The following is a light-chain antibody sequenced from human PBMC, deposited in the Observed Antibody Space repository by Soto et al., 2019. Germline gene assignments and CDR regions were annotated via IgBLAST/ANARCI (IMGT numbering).Light chain of an antibody. CDR1: SSDVGGYNY. Sequence: QPASVSGSPGQSINISCTGTSSDVGGYNYVSWYQQHPGKAPKLMMYDVSNRPSGVSNRFSGSKSGNTASLTISGLQAEDEADYYCSSYSSSCTPFVFGTGTKLTVL. CDR3: SSYSSSCTPFV. CDR2: DVS. V-gene: IGLV2-14*01. J-gene: IGLJ1*01.